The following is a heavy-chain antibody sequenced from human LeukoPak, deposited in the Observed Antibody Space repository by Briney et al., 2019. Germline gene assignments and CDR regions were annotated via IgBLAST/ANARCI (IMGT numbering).Heavy chain of an antibody. Sequence: GGSLRLSCAASGFTFSSYSMNWVRQAPGKGLEWVSSISSSSSYIYYADSVKGRFTISRDNAKNSLYLQMNSLRAEDTAVYYCASAPEVVAAYFDYWGQGTLVTVSS. V-gene: IGHV3-21*01. D-gene: IGHD6-25*01. J-gene: IGHJ4*02. CDR2: ISSSSSYI. CDR3: ASAPEVVAAYFDY. CDR1: GFTFSSYS.